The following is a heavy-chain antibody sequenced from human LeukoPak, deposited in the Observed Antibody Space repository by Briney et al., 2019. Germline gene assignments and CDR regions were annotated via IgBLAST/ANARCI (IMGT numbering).Heavy chain of an antibody. CDR2: ISDSGSGT. V-gene: IGHV3-23*01. Sequence: GGSLRLSCAASGFTFSSYAMSWVRQAPGKGLEWVSTISDSGSGTYYADSVKGRFTISRDNSKNTLYLQMNSLRAEDTTVFYCARGGGYCTGPSCYTFDYWGQGTLVTVSS. CDR3: ARGGGYCTGPSCYTFDY. CDR1: GFTFSSYA. J-gene: IGHJ4*02. D-gene: IGHD2-2*02.